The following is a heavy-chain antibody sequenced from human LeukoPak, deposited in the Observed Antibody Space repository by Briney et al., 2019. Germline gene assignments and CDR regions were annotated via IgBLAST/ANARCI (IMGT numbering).Heavy chain of an antibody. CDR1: GGSFSGYY. CDR3: ARVTVYYYDSSGYDDY. J-gene: IGHJ4*02. V-gene: IGHV4-34*01. CDR2: INHSGST. Sequence: KPSETLSLTCAVYGGSFSGYYWSWIRQPPGKGLEWIGEINHSGSTNYNPSLKSRVTISVDTSKNQFSLKLSSVTAVDTAVYYCARVTVYYYDSSGYDDYWGQGTLVTVSS. D-gene: IGHD3-22*01.